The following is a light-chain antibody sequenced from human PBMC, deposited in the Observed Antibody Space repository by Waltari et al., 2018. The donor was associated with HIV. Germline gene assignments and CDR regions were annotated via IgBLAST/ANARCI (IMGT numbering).Light chain of an antibody. CDR1: QNLRNH. CDR2: TSS. J-gene: IGKJ1*01. Sequence: DIQMTQSPASLSASVGDRVTITCRATQNLRNHLIWYQQKPGKAPKLLIYTSSSLQSGVPSRFSGSGTATHFTLTISSLQPEDFATYHCQQSYTTPRTFGQGTKVEIK. V-gene: IGKV1-39*01. CDR3: QQSYTTPRT.